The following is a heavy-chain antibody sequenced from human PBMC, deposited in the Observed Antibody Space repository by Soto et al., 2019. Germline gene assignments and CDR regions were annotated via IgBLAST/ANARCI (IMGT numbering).Heavy chain of an antibody. D-gene: IGHD2-15*01. CDR3: TARYGSGGCCYPDRFDF. V-gene: IGHV3-48*02. CDR1: GFSFSTST. Sequence: GGSLRLSCTASGFSFSTSTMNWVRRAPGKGLECGSYISSTSSTTYYADSVKGRFTISRDNAKNSLYLQMNSLRDEDTAVYYCTARYGSGGCCYPDRFDFWGQGTLVTVSS. J-gene: IGHJ4*02. CDR2: ISSTSSTT.